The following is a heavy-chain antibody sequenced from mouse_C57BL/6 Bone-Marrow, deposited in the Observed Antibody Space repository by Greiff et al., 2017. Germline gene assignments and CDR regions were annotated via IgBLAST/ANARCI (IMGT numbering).Heavy chain of an antibody. V-gene: IGHV1-55*01. J-gene: IGHJ4*01. CDR2: IYPGSGST. Sequence: VQLQQPGAELVKPGASVKMSCKASGYTFTSYWITWVKQRPGQGLEWIGDIYPGSGSTNYNEKFKSKATLTVDTSSSTAYMQLSSLTSEDSAVYYCARYQIYYDYDGEGDYYAMDYWGQGTSVTVSS. CDR1: GYTFTSYW. CDR3: ARYQIYYDYDGEGDYYAMDY. D-gene: IGHD2-4*01.